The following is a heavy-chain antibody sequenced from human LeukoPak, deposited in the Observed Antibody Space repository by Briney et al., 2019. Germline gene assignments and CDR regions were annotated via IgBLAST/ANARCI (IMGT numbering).Heavy chain of an antibody. CDR3: ARDSAGSGWVY. V-gene: IGHV3-7*04. CDR2: IKVDGIEK. Sequence: GQSRRLSSVASGFIFSDYWMSWVRQAQRKGPEWVANIKVDGIEKYYADSVKGRFTISRDNAKNSLYLQMNSLRAEDTAVYYCARDSAGSGWVYWGQGTLVTVSS. D-gene: IGHD6-19*01. J-gene: IGHJ4*02. CDR1: GFIFSDYW.